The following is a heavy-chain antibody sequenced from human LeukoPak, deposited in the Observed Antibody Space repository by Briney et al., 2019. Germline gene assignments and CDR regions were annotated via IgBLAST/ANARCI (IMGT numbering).Heavy chain of an antibody. CDR1: GYTFTNYY. D-gene: IGHD3-22*01. J-gene: IGHJ4*02. V-gene: IGHV1-46*01. CDR3: ARGQTYYYDTSGYGVDF. CDR2: TNPSGDRT. Sequence: GASVKVSCKASGYTFTNYYIHWVRQAPGQGLEWMGITNPSGDRTSHAQNFQGRVTMTRDTSTSTVYLELSSLRSEDTAVYYCARGQTYYYDTSGYGVDFWGQGTLVTVSS.